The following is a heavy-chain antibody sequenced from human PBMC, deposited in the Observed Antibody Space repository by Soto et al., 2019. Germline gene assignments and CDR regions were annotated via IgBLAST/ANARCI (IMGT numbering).Heavy chain of an antibody. CDR2: ISYDGSNK. D-gene: IGHD4-17*01. J-gene: IGHJ6*02. CDR1: GFTFSSYA. CDR3: ARDLGVYGGRYYYYGMDV. V-gene: IGHV3-30-3*01. Sequence: GGSLRLSCAASGFTFSSYAMHWVRQAPGKGLEWVAVISYDGSNKYCADSVKGRFTISRDNSKNTLYLQMNSLRAEDTAVYYCARDLGVYGGRYYYYGMDVWGQGTTVTVSS.